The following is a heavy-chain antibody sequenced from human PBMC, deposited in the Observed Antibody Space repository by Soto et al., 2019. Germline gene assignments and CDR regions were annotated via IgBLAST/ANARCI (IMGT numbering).Heavy chain of an antibody. Sequence: QVQLVQSGAEVKKSGSSVKVSCTASRGILNYNTLSWVRQAPGQRLEWLGSVIPMVEMSSYAQKFQGRVTITADKSTSTVSMVLTNLRSEDTAVYFCATNYGSGSTHFDSWGQGTLVTVS. CDR3: ATNYGSGSTHFDS. V-gene: IGHV1-69*02. CDR2: VIPMVEMS. J-gene: IGHJ4*02. D-gene: IGHD3-10*01. CDR1: RGILNYNT.